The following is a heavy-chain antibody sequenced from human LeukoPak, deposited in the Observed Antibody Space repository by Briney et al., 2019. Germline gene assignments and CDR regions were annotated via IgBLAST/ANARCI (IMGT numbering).Heavy chain of an antibody. Sequence: ASVKVSCKTSGYTFNSYGISWVRQAPGQGLEWMGWIGAYNGNTNYAQKLQGRVTMTTDTSTSTAYMELRSLRSADTAVYYCARDMYYYSRTGFDPWGQGTLVTVSS. CDR2: IGAYNGNT. D-gene: IGHD3-10*01. J-gene: IGHJ5*02. V-gene: IGHV1-18*01. CDR3: ARDMYYYSRTGFDP. CDR1: GYTFNSYG.